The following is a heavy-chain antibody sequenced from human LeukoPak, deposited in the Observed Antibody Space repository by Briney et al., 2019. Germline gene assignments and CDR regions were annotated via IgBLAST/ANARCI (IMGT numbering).Heavy chain of an antibody. J-gene: IGHJ4*02. CDR1: DYSISSGNY. D-gene: IGHD3-22*01. V-gene: IGHV4-38-2*01. Sequence: SSETLSLTCAVSDYSISSGNYWGWIRQPPGKGLEWIGSVYHSGSTHYSPSLKSRVTIAVDTSKNQFSLKLSSVTAADTAVYYCVRNDSSGYFDYWGQGTLVTVSS. CDR3: VRNDSSGYFDY. CDR2: VYHSGST.